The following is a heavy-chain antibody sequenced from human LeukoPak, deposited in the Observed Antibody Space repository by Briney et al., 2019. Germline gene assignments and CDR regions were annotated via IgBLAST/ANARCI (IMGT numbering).Heavy chain of an antibody. J-gene: IGHJ3*02. Sequence: PGGSLRLSCAASGFTFSRYWMHWVRQAPGKGLLWVSRMNSDGSSTSYADSVKGRFTISRDNAKNTLYLQMNSLRAEDTAVYYCASTKSLVDAFDIWGQGTMVTVSS. CDR2: MNSDGSST. D-gene: IGHD6-19*01. V-gene: IGHV3-74*01. CDR1: GFTFSRYW. CDR3: ASTKSLVDAFDI.